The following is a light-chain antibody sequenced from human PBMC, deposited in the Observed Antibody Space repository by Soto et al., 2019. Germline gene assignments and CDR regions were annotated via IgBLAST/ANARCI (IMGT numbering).Light chain of an antibody. V-gene: IGKV3D-20*01. CDR3: QQYGNSPIT. J-gene: IGKJ5*01. Sequence: EIVLTQSPATLCLSPGERATLSYRASQSVSSSRLAWYQQKPALAPRLLIYDGFLRATGIPDRFSGSGSGTDFTLTISRLEPEDFAVYYCQQYGNSPITFGQGTRLEI. CDR2: DGF. CDR1: QSVSSSR.